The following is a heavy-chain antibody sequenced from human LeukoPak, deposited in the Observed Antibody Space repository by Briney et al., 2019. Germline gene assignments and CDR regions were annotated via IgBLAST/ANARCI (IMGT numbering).Heavy chain of an antibody. V-gene: IGHV3-9*01. D-gene: IGHD6-13*01. Sequence: GGSLRLSCAASGFTFDDYAMHWVRQAPGKGLEWVSGISWNSGSIGYADSVKGRFTISRDNAKNSLYLQMNSLRAEDTALYYCAKVTYSSSWYPPQFDPWGQGTLVTVSS. J-gene: IGHJ5*02. CDR2: ISWNSGSI. CDR1: GFTFDDYA. CDR3: AKVTYSSSWYPPQFDP.